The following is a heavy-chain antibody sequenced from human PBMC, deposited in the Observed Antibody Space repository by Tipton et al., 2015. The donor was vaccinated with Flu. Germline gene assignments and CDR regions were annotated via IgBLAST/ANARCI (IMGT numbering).Heavy chain of an antibody. D-gene: IGHD4-11*01. J-gene: IGHJ5*02. CDR3: ARRDYSNYVSEPKNWFDP. Sequence: LVQPSETLSLTCGVSGDSIRSSNYYWGWIRQPPGKGLEWIGNTFHSGNTYLNPSLKSLVTMSIDTSKNQFSLKLSSVTASDTAVYYCARRDYSNYVSEPKNWFDPWGQGALVTVSS. V-gene: IGHV4-39*07. CDR2: TFHSGNT. CDR1: GDSIRSSNYY.